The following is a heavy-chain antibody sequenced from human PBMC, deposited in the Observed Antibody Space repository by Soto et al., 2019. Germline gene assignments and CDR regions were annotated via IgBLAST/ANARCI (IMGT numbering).Heavy chain of an antibody. Sequence: SETLSLTCAVYGGSFSGYYWSWIRQPPVKGLEWIGEINHSGSTNYNPSIKSRVTISVDTSKNQFSLKLSSVTAADTAVYYCARGLVLLWFGEFPLFDYWGQGTLVTVSS. CDR3: ARGLVLLWFGEFPLFDY. V-gene: IGHV4-34*01. J-gene: IGHJ4*02. D-gene: IGHD3-10*01. CDR2: INHSGST. CDR1: GGSFSGYY.